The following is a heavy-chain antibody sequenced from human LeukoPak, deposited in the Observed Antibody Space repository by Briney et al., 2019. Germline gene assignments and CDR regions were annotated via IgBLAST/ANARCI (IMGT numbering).Heavy chain of an antibody. J-gene: IGHJ4*02. D-gene: IGHD6-13*01. CDR2: IKQDGSEK. Sequence: GGSLRLSCAASGFTFSGYWMHWVRQAPGKGLEWVANIKQDGSEKHFADSVKGRFTISRDNAENSLYLQMNSLRAEGTAMYYCARGTIAAPGTDYWGQGTLVTVSS. CDR1: GFTFSGYW. V-gene: IGHV3-7*01. CDR3: ARGTIAAPGTDY.